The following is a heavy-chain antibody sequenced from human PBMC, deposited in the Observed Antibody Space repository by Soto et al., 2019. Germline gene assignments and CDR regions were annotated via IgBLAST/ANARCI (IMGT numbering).Heavy chain of an antibody. CDR3: ARDLQLGLFYY. V-gene: IGHV4-61*01. J-gene: IGHJ4*02. CDR2: IYYSGST. CDR1: GGSVSSGSYF. D-gene: IGHD4-4*01. Sequence: ETLSLTCTVSGGSVSSGSYFWSWIRQPPGKGLEWIGCIYYSGSTNYNPSLKNRVTISADTSKNRFSLRLRSATAADTAVYYCARDLQLGLFYYWGQGTPVTVSS.